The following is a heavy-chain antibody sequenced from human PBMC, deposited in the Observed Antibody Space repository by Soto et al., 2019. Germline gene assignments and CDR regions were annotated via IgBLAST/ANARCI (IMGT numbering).Heavy chain of an antibody. Sequence: QVQLVQSGAEVKKPGASVKVSCKASGYTFTSYDINWVRQATGQGLEWMGWMNPNSGNTGYAQKFQGRVTMTRNTPRSTGYTEMSSLRSEDTGVYSGARQKVGGSYPDYWGQGTLVTVAS. CDR1: GYTFTSYD. CDR2: MNPNSGNT. CDR3: ARQKVGGSYPDY. V-gene: IGHV1-8*01. J-gene: IGHJ4*02. D-gene: IGHD1-26*01.